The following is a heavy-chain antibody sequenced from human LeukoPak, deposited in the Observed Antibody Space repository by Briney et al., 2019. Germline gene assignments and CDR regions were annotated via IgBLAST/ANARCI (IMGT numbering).Heavy chain of an antibody. CDR3: AREGGPYRPLDY. V-gene: IGHV4-4*02. J-gene: IGHJ4*02. CDR1: GGSISNTNW. Sequence: NLSEGLSLTCGVSGGSISNTNWWTWVRQPPGKGLGWIGEVNLHGSTNYNPSLKSRVAISVDKCENHISLKLTSVTAADTAVYYCAREGGPYRPLDYSGQGTLVTVSS. D-gene: IGHD3-16*02. CDR2: VNLHGST.